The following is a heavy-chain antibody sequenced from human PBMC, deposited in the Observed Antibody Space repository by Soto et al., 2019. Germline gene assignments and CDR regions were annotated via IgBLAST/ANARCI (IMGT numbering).Heavy chain of an antibody. CDR1: GFTFRSYV. CDR2: TSYDGSNN. D-gene: IGHD3-16*01. Sequence: QVQLVESGGGVVQPGTSLRLSCVGSGFTFRSYVIHWVRQAPGKGLEWVALTSYDGSNNFYGDSVKGRFTISRHNSRNTVELQMDSLRFEDTDLYDCARWGTTGGLDVWGQGTLVAVSS. J-gene: IGHJ4*02. CDR3: ARWGTTGGLDV. V-gene: IGHV3-33*05.